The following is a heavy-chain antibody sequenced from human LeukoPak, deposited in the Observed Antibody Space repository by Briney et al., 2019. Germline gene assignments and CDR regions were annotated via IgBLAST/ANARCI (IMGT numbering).Heavy chain of an antibody. CDR1: GGSISSYY. Sequence: SETLSLTCTVSGGSISSYYWSWFRQPPGKGLEWIGNVYYSGSTNYNPSLKSRVTISVDTSKNQFSLKLSSVTAADTAVYYCARRTYGDYPYWYFDLWGRGTLVTVSS. D-gene: IGHD4-17*01. J-gene: IGHJ2*01. CDR3: ARRTYGDYPYWYFDL. V-gene: IGHV4-59*01. CDR2: VYYSGST.